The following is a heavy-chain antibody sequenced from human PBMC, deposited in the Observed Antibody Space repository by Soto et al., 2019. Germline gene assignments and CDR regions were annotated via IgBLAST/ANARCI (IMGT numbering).Heavy chain of an antibody. D-gene: IGHD6-13*01. CDR1: GGSISSSSYY. CDR2: IYYSGST. V-gene: IGHV4-39*01. CDR3: ARHVKQQLHYYYYGMDV. Sequence: QLQLQESGPGLVKPSETLSLTCTVSGGSISSSSYYWGWIRQPPGKGLEWIGSIYYSGSTYYNPSLKSRVTISVDTSKNQFSLKLSSVTAADTAVYYCARHVKQQLHYYYYGMDVWGQGTTVTVSS. J-gene: IGHJ6*02.